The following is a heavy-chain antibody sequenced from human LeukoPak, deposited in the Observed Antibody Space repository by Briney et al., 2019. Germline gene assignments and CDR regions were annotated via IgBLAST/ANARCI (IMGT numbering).Heavy chain of an antibody. CDR2: ISYDGSNR. Sequence: GRSLRLSCEVSGFIFSTYGMHWVRQAPGKGLEWVAVISYDGSNRYYADSVKGRFTISRDNPKKTLYLEMNSLRAEDTAVYYCAKDTRAMIAFGGLIHPHYWGQGTPVTVSA. D-gene: IGHD3-16*01. V-gene: IGHV3-30*18. CDR1: GFIFSTYG. CDR3: AKDTRAMIAFGGLIHPHY. J-gene: IGHJ4*02.